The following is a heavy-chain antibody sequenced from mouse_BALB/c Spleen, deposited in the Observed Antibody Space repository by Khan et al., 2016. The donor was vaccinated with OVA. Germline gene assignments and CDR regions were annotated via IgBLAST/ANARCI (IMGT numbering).Heavy chain of an antibody. Sequence: VELGESGGGLVKPGGSLKLSCAASGFTFSSYAVSWVRQTPEKRLEWVATINSDGAYTYYPDSVKGRFTISRDNAMNTLYLQMSSLRSEDTAMYYCARHNFGPFAYWGQGTLVTVSA. CDR1: GFTFSSYA. V-gene: IGHV5-9-3*01. CDR3: ARHNFGPFAY. D-gene: IGHD1-3*01. CDR2: INSDGAYT. J-gene: IGHJ3*01.